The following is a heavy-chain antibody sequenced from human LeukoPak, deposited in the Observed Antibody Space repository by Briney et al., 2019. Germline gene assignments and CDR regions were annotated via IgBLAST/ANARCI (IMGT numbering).Heavy chain of an antibody. V-gene: IGHV3-15*01. CDR1: GFTFSNAW. J-gene: IGHJ4*02. Sequence: GGSLRLSCAASGFTFSNAWMSWVRQAPGKGLEWVGRIKSKTDGGTTDYAAPVKGRFTISRDDSKNTLYLQMNSLRAEDTAVYYCAVQRTLWQQVLDHWGQGTLVTVSS. D-gene: IGHD5-18*01. CDR3: AVQRTLWQQVLDH. CDR2: IKSKTDGGTT.